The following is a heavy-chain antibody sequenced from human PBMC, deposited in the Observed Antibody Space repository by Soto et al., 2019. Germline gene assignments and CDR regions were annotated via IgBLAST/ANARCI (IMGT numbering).Heavy chain of an antibody. J-gene: IGHJ4*02. V-gene: IGHV4-59*01. Sequence: SETLSLTCTVSGGSISSYYWSWIRQPPGKGLEWIGYIYYSGSTNYNPSLKSRVTISVDTSKNQFSLKLSSVTAADTAVYYCARDGGIAVAGNYFDYWGQGTLVTVSS. CDR1: GGSISSYY. CDR2: IYYSGST. D-gene: IGHD6-19*01. CDR3: ARDGGIAVAGNYFDY.